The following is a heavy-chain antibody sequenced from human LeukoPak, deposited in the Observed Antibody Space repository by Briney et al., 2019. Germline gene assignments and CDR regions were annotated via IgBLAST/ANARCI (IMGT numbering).Heavy chain of an antibody. D-gene: IGHD3-22*01. CDR2: ISSSSSSI. CDR1: GFTFSSYS. CDR3: AKLGTDSSGYYYMDY. V-gene: IGHV3-21*04. J-gene: IGHJ4*02. Sequence: GGSLRLSCAASGFTFSSYSMNWVRQAPGKGLEWVSSISSSSSSIYYADSVKGRFTISRDNAKNSLYLQMNSLRAEDTAVYYCAKLGTDSSGYYYMDYWGQGTLVTVSS.